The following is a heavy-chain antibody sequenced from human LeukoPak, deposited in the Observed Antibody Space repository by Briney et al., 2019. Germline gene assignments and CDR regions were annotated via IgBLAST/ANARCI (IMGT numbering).Heavy chain of an antibody. V-gene: IGHV3-9*01. J-gene: IGHJ4*02. CDR3: AKDFHGCGGRGFDY. CDR2: ISWNSGSI. D-gene: IGHD2-21*01. CDR1: GFTFDDYA. Sequence: GRSLRLSCAASGFTFDDYAMHWVRQAPGKGLEWVSGISWNSGSIGYADSVKGRFTISRDNAKNSLYLQMNSLRAEDTALYYCAKDFHGCGGRGFDYWGQGTLVAVSS.